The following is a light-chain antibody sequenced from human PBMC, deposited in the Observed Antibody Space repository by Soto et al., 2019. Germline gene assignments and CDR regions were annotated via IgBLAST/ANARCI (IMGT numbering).Light chain of an antibody. CDR1: QSISSY. V-gene: IGKV1-39*01. CDR3: QQSYSTPIT. J-gene: IGKJ5*01. Sequence: DIQMTQSPSSLSASVGDRVTITCRASQSISSYLNWYQQKPGKAPKLMIYAASSLQSGVPSRFSGSGSGTDCTLTISSLQPEDFATYYCQQSYSTPITLGQGTRLEI. CDR2: AAS.